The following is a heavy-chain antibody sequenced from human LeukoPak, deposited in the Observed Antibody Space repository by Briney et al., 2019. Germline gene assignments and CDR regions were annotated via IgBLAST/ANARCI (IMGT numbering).Heavy chain of an antibody. V-gene: IGHV4-39*01. Sequence: SETLSLTCTVSGGSISSSSYYWGWIRQPPGKGLEWIGSIYYSGSTYYNPSLKSRVTISVDTSKNQFSLKLSSVTAADTAVYHCARGERLGPDIWGQGTMVTVSS. J-gene: IGHJ3*02. CDR3: ARGERLGPDI. CDR1: GGSISSSSYY. D-gene: IGHD3-16*01. CDR2: IYYSGST.